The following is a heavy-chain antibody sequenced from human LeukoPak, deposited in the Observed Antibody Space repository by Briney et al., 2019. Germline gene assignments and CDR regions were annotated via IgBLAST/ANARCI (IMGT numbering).Heavy chain of an antibody. CDR3: AREKEMAAMDY. V-gene: IGHV4-4*07. J-gene: IGHJ4*02. Sequence: SETLSLTCTVSGDSISSYYWSWIRQPAGKGLEWIGRIYTTGSTNYSPSLKSRVTMSVDTSKNQFSLKVSSVTAADTAVYYCAREKEMAAMDYWGQGTLVTVSS. D-gene: IGHD5-24*01. CDR1: GDSISSYY. CDR2: IYTTGST.